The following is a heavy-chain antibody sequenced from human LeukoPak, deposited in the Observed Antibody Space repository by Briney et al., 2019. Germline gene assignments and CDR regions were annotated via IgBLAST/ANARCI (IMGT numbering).Heavy chain of an antibody. D-gene: IGHD3-10*01. J-gene: IGHJ3*02. V-gene: IGHV4-39*07. Sequence: SETLSLTCTVSGGSISSSSYYWGWIRQPPGKGLEWIGSIYYSGSTYYNPSLKSRVTISVDTSKNQFSLKLSSVTAADTAVYYWAREGGGSITMVRGAWKGNAFDIWGQGTMVTVSS. CDR1: GGSISSSSYY. CDR3: AREGGGSITMVRGAWKGNAFDI. CDR2: IYYSGST.